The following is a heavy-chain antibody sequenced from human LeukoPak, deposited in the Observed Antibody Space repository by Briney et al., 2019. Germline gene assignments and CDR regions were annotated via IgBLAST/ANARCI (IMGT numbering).Heavy chain of an antibody. V-gene: IGHV3-11*03. Sequence: GGSLRLSCAASGFTFSDYFMSWIRQAPGKGLEWVSNIRSSGDDTKYADSVKGRFTISRDNAKNSLYLQMNSLRAEDTAVYYCARSLYTCFDYWGQGTLVTVSS. D-gene: IGHD1-14*01. CDR1: GFTFSDYF. CDR3: ARSLYTCFDY. J-gene: IGHJ4*02. CDR2: IRSSGDDT.